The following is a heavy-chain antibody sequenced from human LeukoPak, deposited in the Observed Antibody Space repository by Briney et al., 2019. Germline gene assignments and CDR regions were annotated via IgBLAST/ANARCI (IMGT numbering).Heavy chain of an antibody. D-gene: IGHD6-13*01. J-gene: IGHJ5*02. CDR1: GYSISSGYY. CDR3: ARAYSSSWYWNWFDP. Sequence: SETLSLTCTVSGYSISSGYYWGWIRQPPGKGLEWIGNIYPTGSTYYNPSLKSRVTISVDTSKNQFSLKVSSVSAADTAVYYCARAYSSSWYWNWFDPWGQGTLVTVSS. CDR2: IYPTGST. V-gene: IGHV4-38-2*02.